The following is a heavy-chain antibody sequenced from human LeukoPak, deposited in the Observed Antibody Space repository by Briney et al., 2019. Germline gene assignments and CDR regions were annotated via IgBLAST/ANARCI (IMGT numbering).Heavy chain of an antibody. CDR2: IYYSGST. CDR3: ARERGRPGYFDY. Sequence: SETLSLTCTVSGGSISSSSYYWGWIRQPPGKGLEWIGSIYYSGSTYYNPSLKSRVTISVDTSKNQFSLKLSSVTAADTAVYYCARERGRPGYFDYWGQGTLVTVSS. CDR1: GGSISSSSYY. J-gene: IGHJ4*02. V-gene: IGHV4-39*07.